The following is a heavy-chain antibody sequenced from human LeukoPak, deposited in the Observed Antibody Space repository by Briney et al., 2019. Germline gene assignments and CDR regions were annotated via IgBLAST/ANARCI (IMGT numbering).Heavy chain of an antibody. V-gene: IGHV3-21*01. Sequence: PGGSLRLSCAASGFAFSSDAMTWVRQTPGKGLEWVSSISSSSSYIYYADSVKGRFTISRDNAKNSLYLQMNSLRAEDTAVYYCARVRSGFTIAGFDYWGQGTLVTVSS. J-gene: IGHJ4*02. D-gene: IGHD5-12*01. CDR1: GFAFSSDA. CDR3: ARVRSGFTIAGFDY. CDR2: ISSSSSYI.